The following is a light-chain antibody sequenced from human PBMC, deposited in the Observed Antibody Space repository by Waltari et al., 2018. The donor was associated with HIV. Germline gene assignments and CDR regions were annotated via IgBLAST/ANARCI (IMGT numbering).Light chain of an antibody. V-gene: IGKV2-28*01. CDR1: QSLLHSSGYHY. J-gene: IGKJ2*01. CDR3: MQALQTPYT. CDR2: VAS. Sequence: DIVMTQSPLSLPVTPGEPASISCRSSQSLLHSSGYHYLDWYVQKPGQSPLVRIYVASNRASGVPDRFSGSGSGIDFTLKISRVEAEDVGVYYCMQALQTPYTFGRGTKLEIK.